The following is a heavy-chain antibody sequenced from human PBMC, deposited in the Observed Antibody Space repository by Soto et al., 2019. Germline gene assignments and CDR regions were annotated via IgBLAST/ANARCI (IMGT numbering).Heavy chain of an antibody. V-gene: IGHV1-18*01. CDR1: GYTFTSYG. Sequence: QVQLVQSGAEVKKPGASVKVSCKASGYTFTSYGISWVRQAPGQGLEWMGWISAYNGNTKNAQKPPXTXTXXTDTPTSTAYMALRSLRSDDTAVYYCARDSPPVDYWGQGTLVTVSS. CDR2: ISAYNGNT. CDR3: ARDSPPVDY. J-gene: IGHJ4*02.